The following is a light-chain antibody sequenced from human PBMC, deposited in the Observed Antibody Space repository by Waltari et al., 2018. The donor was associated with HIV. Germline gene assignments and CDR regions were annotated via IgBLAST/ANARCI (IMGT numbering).Light chain of an antibody. V-gene: IGLV3-1*01. CDR1: ELGDKY. CDR2: QDS. Sequence: SYELTQPPSVSVSPGRTASITCSGDELGDKYAFWYQQKPGQSPVLVIYQDSKRPSGIPERFSGSTSGNTATLTITGTQAMDEADYYCQAWDSSTVVFGGGTKLSVL. CDR3: QAWDSSTVV. J-gene: IGLJ2*01.